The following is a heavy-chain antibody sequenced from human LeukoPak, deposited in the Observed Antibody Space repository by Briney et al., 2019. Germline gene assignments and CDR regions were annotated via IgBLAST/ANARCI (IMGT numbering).Heavy chain of an antibody. CDR2: ISSSSSYI. D-gene: IGHD5-18*01. V-gene: IGHV3-21*01. Sequence: GGSLRLSCAASGFTFSSYSMNWVRQAPGKGLEWVSSISSSSSYIYYADSVKGRFTISRDNAKNSLYLQMNSLRAEDTAVYYCARDTAMGYYYYGMDVWGQGTTVTVSS. J-gene: IGHJ6*02. CDR3: ARDTAMGYYYYGMDV. CDR1: GFTFSSYS.